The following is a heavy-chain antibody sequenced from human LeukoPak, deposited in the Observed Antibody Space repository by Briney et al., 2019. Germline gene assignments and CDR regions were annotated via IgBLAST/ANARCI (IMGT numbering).Heavy chain of an antibody. D-gene: IGHD1-26*01. CDR2: INSDGSST. J-gene: IGHJ3*02. V-gene: IGHV3-74*01. Sequence: GGSLRLSCAASGFTFSSYWMHWVRQAPGKGLVWVSRINSDGSSTSYADSVKGRFTISRDNAKNSLYLQMNSLRAEDTALYYCAKGGYYDLDAFDIWGQGTMVTVSS. CDR3: AKGGYYDLDAFDI. CDR1: GFTFSSYW.